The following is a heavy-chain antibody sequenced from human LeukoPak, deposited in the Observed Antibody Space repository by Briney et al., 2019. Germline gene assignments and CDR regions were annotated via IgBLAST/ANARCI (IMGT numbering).Heavy chain of an antibody. J-gene: IGHJ5*02. CDR2: ISSSSSYI. Sequence: ETLSLTCTVSGGSISSSSYYWGWIRQPPGKGLEWVSSISSSSSYIYYADSVKGRFTISRDNAKNSLYLQMDSLRAEDTAVYYCARLSSGWYSWFDPWGQGTLVTVSS. CDR3: ARLSSGWYSWFDP. CDR1: GGSISSSS. D-gene: IGHD6-19*01. V-gene: IGHV3-21*01.